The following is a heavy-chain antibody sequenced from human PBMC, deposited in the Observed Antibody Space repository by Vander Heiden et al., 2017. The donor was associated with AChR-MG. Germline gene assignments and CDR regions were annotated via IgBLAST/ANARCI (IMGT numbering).Heavy chain of an antibody. J-gene: IGHJ3*01. V-gene: IGHV3-7*01. CDR3: ARDRWFGLFDL. CDR1: GFTFSSSC. Sequence: EEQLVEAGGGLVQPGGSLRLSCAASGFTFSSSCMTWVRPTPGKGLEWVANIKGDGSEKDYVDSVKGRFTVSRDNAKNSLYLQMNSLRAEDTAVYYCARDRWFGLFDLWGQGTTVIVSS. CDR2: IKGDGSEK. D-gene: IGHD3-10*01.